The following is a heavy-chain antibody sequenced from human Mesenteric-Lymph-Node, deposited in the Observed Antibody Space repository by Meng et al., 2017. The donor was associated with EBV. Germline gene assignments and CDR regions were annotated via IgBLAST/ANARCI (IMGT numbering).Heavy chain of an antibody. CDR1: GGSFSGYY. J-gene: IGHJ4*02. V-gene: IGHV4-34*01. CDR2: INHSGST. D-gene: IGHD6-13*01. CDR3: ARKEQQLVHYFDY. Sequence: QGQLKQGGEGLLKPSETRSPLCAVYGGSFSGYYWSWIRQPPGKGLEWIGEINHSGSTNYNPSLKSRVTISVDTSKNQFSLKLSSVTAADTAVYYCARKEQQLVHYFDYWGQGTLVTVSS.